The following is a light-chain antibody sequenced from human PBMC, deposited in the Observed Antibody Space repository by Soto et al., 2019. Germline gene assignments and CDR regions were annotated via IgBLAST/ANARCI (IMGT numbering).Light chain of an antibody. J-gene: IGKJ4*01. CDR3: QKLNGYKLA. V-gene: IGKV1-9*01. CDR1: QAMSTY. Sequence: DIQLTQSPSFLSAFVGDTVTITCRASQAMSTYLAWYQQKPGKVPKLLIRSSSTLQSGVPPRFSGGGSGTEFTLTISTLQPDDSGIYYCQKLNGYKLAFGGGTNVEIK. CDR2: SSS.